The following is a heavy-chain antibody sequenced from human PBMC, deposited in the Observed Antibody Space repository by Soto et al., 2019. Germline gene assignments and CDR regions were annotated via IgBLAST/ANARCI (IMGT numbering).Heavy chain of an antibody. V-gene: IGHV1-2*02. CDR3: ARDLAKGGGSAGFDY. Sequence: ASVKVSRKASVYTFTVYHMHGVRQAPGQGLEWMGWINPKSGSTMYPQKFQGRVTMTWDTSISTAYMALTRLRSDDTAVYYCARDLAKGGGSAGFDYWGQGTLVTVSS. J-gene: IGHJ4*02. D-gene: IGHD1-26*01. CDR1: VYTFTVYH. CDR2: INPKSGST.